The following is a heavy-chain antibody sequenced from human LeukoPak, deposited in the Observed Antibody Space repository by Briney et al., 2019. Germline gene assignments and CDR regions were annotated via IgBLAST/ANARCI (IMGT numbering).Heavy chain of an antibody. V-gene: IGHV1-18*01. Sequence: ASVKVSCKASGYTFSSYGISWVRQAPGQGLEWMGWISAYNGNTNYAQKFQGGVTMTTDTSTTTAYTELRSLRSDDTAVYYCAREQGGYSGSADYWGQGTLVTVSS. D-gene: IGHD5-12*01. CDR3: AREQGGYSGSADY. J-gene: IGHJ4*02. CDR2: ISAYNGNT. CDR1: GYTFSSYG.